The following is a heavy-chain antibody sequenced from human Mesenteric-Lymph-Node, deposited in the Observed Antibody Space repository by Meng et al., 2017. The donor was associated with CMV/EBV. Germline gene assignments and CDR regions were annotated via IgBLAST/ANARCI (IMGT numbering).Heavy chain of an antibody. CDR1: GFTFSDYE. J-gene: IGHJ4*02. Sequence: GGSLRLSCAASGFTFSDYEMNWVRQAPGKGLEWISYISSSGSTIYYADSVKGRFTISRDNAKNSLYLQMNSLRAEDTAVYYCARATGYCTSTSCLGIDYWGQGTLVTVSS. CDR3: ARATGYCTSTSCLGIDY. D-gene: IGHD2-2*01. CDR2: ISSSGSTI. V-gene: IGHV3-48*03.